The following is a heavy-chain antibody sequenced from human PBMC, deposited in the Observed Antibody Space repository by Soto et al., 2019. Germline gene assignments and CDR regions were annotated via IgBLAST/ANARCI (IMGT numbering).Heavy chain of an antibody. CDR2: IIPIFGTA. CDR3: ASLMPGDIVATIAGRRTLWLDVAL. V-gene: IGHV1-69*01. CDR1: GGTFSSYA. Sequence: QVQLVQSGAEVKKPGSSLKFSCKASGGTFSSYAISWVRQAPGQGLEWMGGIIPIFGTANYAQKFQGRVTITADESTSTAYMELSSMRSEDTDVYYCASLMPGDIVATIAGRRTLWLDVALWGRGTLVTVSS. J-gene: IGHJ2*01. D-gene: IGHD5-12*01.